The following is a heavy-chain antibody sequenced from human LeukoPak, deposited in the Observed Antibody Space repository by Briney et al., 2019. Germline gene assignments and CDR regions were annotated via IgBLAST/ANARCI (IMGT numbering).Heavy chain of an antibody. V-gene: IGHV7-4-1*02. Sequence: ASVKVSCKVSGYTLTELSMHWVRQAPGKGLEWMGWINTNTGNPTYAQGFTGRFVFSLDTSVNTAYLQISSLKAEDTAVYHCARETGWYDPWGQGTLVTVSS. D-gene: IGHD1-1*01. J-gene: IGHJ5*02. CDR3: ARETGWYDP. CDR2: INTNTGNP. CDR1: GYTLTELS.